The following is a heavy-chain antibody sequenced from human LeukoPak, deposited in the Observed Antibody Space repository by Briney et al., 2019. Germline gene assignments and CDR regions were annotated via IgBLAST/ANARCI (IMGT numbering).Heavy chain of an antibody. CDR3: ARGPLLPYFDWFHSWFES. D-gene: IGHD3-9*01. V-gene: IGHV1-2*02. J-gene: IGHJ5*01. Sequence: ASVTVSCKASGYTFTGHYIHWVRQAPGQGLEWMGWINPNTGTTNYAQKFQGTVTMTSETSITTAYMELSGLRSDDTAVYFCARGPLLPYFDWFHSWFESWGQGNLVTVS. CDR1: GYTFTGHY. CDR2: INPNTGTT.